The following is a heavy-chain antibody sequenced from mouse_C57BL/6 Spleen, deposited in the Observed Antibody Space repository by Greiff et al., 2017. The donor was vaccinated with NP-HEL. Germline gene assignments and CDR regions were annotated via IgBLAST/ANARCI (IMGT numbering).Heavy chain of an antibody. CDR3: ASPYYGSSFYYAMDY. V-gene: IGHV1-64*01. Sequence: QVQLQQPGAELVKPGASVKLSCKASGYTFTSYWMHWVKQRPGQGLEWIGMIHPNSGSTNYNEKFKSRATLTVDKSSSTAYMQLSSLTSEDSAVYYCASPYYGSSFYYAMDYWGQGTSVTVSS. CDR1: GYTFTSYW. CDR2: IHPNSGST. D-gene: IGHD1-1*01. J-gene: IGHJ4*01.